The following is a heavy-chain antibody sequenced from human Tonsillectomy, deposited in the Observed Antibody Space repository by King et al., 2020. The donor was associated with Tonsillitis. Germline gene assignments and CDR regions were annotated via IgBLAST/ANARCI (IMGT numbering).Heavy chain of an antibody. CDR2: TNHTGST. Sequence: VQLQQWGAGLLKPSETLSLTCAVYGGSFSDYYWSWLRQPPGKGLEWIGETNHTGSTNYNPSLKSRVTISVDTSRNQFSLKLSSVTAADTAVYYCASISEGHEHGTCAHYASNCFDPWGQGTLVTVSS. V-gene: IGHV4-34*01. D-gene: IGHD2-8*02. CDR3: ASISEGHEHGTCAHYASNCFDP. CDR1: GGSFSDYY. J-gene: IGHJ5*02.